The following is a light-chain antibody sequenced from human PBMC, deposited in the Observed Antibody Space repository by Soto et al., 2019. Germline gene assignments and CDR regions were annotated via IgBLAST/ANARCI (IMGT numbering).Light chain of an antibody. CDR3: QQYYDTPVT. Sequence: DIVMTQSPDSRALSLGERATINCKSSQSVLYNSNNRNYLAWYQQKPGQPPQLLIYWASTRESGVPDRFRGSGSGKHFTLTISSRQAEDLAVYYCQQYYDTPVTFGQGTKVEIK. J-gene: IGKJ1*01. V-gene: IGKV4-1*01. CDR1: QSVLYNSNNRNY. CDR2: WAS.